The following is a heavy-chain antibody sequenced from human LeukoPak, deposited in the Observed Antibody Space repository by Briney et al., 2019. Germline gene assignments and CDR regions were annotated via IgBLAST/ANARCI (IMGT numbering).Heavy chain of an antibody. CDR3: AGSRIGYSDSSGFFDS. V-gene: IGHV4-31*03. J-gene: IGHJ4*02. Sequence: SETLSLTCTVSGGSISSGGYYWSWIRQHPGKGLEWIGCIHYSGSTYYSPSLKSRVTISVDTSKNQFSLKLSSVTAADTAVYYCAGSRIGYSDSSGFFDSWGQGTLVTVSS. CDR2: IHYSGST. D-gene: IGHD3-22*01. CDR1: GGSISSGGYY.